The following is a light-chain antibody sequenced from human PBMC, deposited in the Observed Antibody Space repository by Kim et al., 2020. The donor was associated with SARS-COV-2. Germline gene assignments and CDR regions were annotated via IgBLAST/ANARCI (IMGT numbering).Light chain of an antibody. V-gene: IGLV3-21*03. Sequence: SYELTQPPSASVAPGKTAKITCGGHNIGGKSVHWYQQRPGQAPVLVVYDDSERPSGIPERFSGSNSGSTATLTISRVEAGDEADYYCQVWDSTSDHDMVF. CDR1: NIGGKS. CDR2: DDS. CDR3: QVWDSTSDHDMV. J-gene: IGLJ2*01.